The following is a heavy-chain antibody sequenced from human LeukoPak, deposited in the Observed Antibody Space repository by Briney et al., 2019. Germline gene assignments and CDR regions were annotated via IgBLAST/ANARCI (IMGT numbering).Heavy chain of an antibody. CDR1: GFTFSSYA. CDR2: ISGSGGST. J-gene: IGHJ4*02. CDR3: AKVFGDSSGYYYLFDY. D-gene: IGHD3-22*01. Sequence: GGSLRLSCAASGFTFSSYAMGWVRQAPGKGLEWVSSISGSGGSTYYADSVKGRFTISRDNSKNTLYLQMNSLRAEDTAVYYCAKVFGDSSGYYYLFDYWGQGTLVTVSS. V-gene: IGHV3-23*01.